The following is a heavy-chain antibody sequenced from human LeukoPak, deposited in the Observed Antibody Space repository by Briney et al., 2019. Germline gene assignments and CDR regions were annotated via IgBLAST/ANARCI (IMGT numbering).Heavy chain of an antibody. J-gene: IGHJ4*02. CDR1: GFTFSNAW. V-gene: IGHV3-15*01. Sequence: PGGSLRLSCAASGFTFSNAWMSWVRQAPGKGLEWIGRIKSKTDGGTTDYAAPVKGRFTISRDDSKNTLYLQMNSLKTEDTAVYYCARGFLADLSMVWVDYWGQGTLVTVSS. CDR3: ARGFLADLSMVWVDY. CDR2: IKSKTDGGTT. D-gene: IGHD3-10*01.